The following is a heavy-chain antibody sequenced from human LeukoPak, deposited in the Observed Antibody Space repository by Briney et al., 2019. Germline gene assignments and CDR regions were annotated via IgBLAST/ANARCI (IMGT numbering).Heavy chain of an antibody. J-gene: IGHJ6*04. CDR3: TRDPIVVVPAAMGDYYYYGMDV. CDR1: GFTFGDYA. V-gene: IGHV3-49*04. Sequence: GGSLGLSCTASGFTFGDYAMSWVRQAPGKGLEWVGFIRSKAYGGTTEYAASVKGRFTTSRDDSKSIAYLQMNSLKTEDTAVYYCTRDPIVVVPAAMGDYYYYGMDVWGKGTTVTVSS. CDR2: IRSKAYGGTT. D-gene: IGHD2-2*01.